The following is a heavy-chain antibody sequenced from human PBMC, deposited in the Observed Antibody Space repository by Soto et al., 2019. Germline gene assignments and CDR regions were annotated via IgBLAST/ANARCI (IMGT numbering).Heavy chain of an antibody. V-gene: IGHV1-24*01. D-gene: IGHD6-6*01. CDR3: ARSGVAARPIGRWFDP. CDR1: GYTLTELS. CDR2: FDPEDGET. J-gene: IGHJ5*02. Sequence: ASVKVSCKVSGYTLTELSMHWVRQAPGKGLEWMGGFDPEDGETIYAQKLQGRVTMTTDTSTSTAYMELRSLRSGDTAVYYCARSGVAARPIGRWFDPWGQRTLVTVSS.